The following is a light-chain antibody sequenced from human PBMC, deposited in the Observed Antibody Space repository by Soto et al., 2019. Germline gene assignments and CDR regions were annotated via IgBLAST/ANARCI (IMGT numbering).Light chain of an antibody. V-gene: IGKV1-39*01. Sequence: DIQMTQSPSSLSASVGDRVTITCRASQSISSYLNWYQQKPGKAPKLLIYAASSLQSGVPSRFSGSGSGTDFTLTISSLQPEDFATYYCQQNDSTTRNTFGGGTKADIK. J-gene: IGKJ4*01. CDR2: AAS. CDR1: QSISSY. CDR3: QQNDSTTRNT.